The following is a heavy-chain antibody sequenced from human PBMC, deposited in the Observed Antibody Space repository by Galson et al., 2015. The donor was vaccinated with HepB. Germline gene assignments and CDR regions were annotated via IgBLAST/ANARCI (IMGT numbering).Heavy chain of an antibody. CDR2: IYYSGST. CDR1: GGSISSYY. J-gene: IGHJ6*02. Sequence: ETLSLTCTVSGGSISSYYWSWIRQPPGKGLEWIGYIYYSGSTNYNPSLKSRVTISVDTSKNQFSLKLSSVTAADTAVYYCAGGDGYLSSSGGMDVWGQGTTVTVSS. V-gene: IGHV4-59*01. D-gene: IGHD5-24*01. CDR3: AGGDGYLSSSGGMDV.